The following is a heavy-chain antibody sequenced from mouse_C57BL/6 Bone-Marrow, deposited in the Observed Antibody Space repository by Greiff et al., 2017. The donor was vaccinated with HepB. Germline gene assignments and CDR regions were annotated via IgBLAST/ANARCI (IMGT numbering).Heavy chain of an antibody. J-gene: IGHJ4*01. CDR2: IYPRSGNT. V-gene: IGHV1-81*01. CDR3: AREGLRRYAMDY. CDR1: GYTFTSYG. Sequence: QVQLKESGAELARPGASVKLSCKASGYTFTSYGISWVKQRTGQGLEWIGEIYPRSGNTYYNEKFKGKATLTADKSSSTAYMELRSLTSEDSAVYFCAREGLRRYAMDYWGQGTSVTVSS. D-gene: IGHD2-2*01.